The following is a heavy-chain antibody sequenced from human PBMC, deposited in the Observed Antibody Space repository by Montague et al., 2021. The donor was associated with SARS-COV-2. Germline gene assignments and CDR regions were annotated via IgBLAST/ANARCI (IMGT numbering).Heavy chain of an antibody. CDR1: GGSISNYY. CDR3: ARVHRGYYYGLVVSAYFDY. J-gene: IGHJ4*02. Sequence: SETLSLTCTVSGGSISNYYWSWIRQPPGKGLEWIGYIYYSGSTNYNPSLKSRVTISVDTSKSQFSLKLSSVTAADAAVYYCARVHRGYYYGLVVSAYFDYWGQGTLVTVSS. V-gene: IGHV4-59*01. CDR2: IYYSGST. D-gene: IGHD3-10*01.